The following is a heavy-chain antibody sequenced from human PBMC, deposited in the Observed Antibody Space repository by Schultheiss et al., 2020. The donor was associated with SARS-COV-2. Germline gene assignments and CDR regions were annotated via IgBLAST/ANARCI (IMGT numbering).Heavy chain of an antibody. CDR1: GFTFSSYS. D-gene: IGHD5-24*01. CDR2: ISSSSSYI. Sequence: LSLTCAASGFTFSSYSMNWVRQAPGKGLEWVSSISSSSSYIYYADSVKGRFTISRDNAKNSLYLQMNSLRAEDTAVYYCAREGEMATRGLDYWGQGTLVTVSS. CDR3: AREGEMATRGLDY. V-gene: IGHV3-21*01. J-gene: IGHJ4*02.